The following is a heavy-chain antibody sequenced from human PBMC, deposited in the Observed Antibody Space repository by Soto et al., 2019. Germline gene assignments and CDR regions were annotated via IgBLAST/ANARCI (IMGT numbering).Heavy chain of an antibody. CDR1: GFTFSSYW. Sequence: EVQLVESGGGLVQPGGSLRLSCAASGFTFSSYWMHWVRQAPGKGLVWVSRINSDGSSTSYADSVKGRFTISRDNAKNTLYLQMNSRGAEDRAVYYGVRTSLVGAAATREDYGGKGTLVPFSS. V-gene: IGHV3-74*01. CDR3: VRTSLVGAAATREDY. J-gene: IGHJ4*02. D-gene: IGHD2-15*01. CDR2: INSDGSST.